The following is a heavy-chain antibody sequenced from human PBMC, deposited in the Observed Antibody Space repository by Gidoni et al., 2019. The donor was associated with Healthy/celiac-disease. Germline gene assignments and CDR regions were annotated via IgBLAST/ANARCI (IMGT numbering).Heavy chain of an antibody. Sequence: PGSSVKVSCKASGGTFSSSAISWVRQAPGQGLEWMGGIIPIFGTANYAQTFQGRVTITADESTSTAYMELSSLRSEDTAVSYCARRATDSSGYFHTHYFDNWGQGTLVTVSS. J-gene: IGHJ4*02. CDR2: IIPIFGTA. CDR3: ARRATDSSGYFHTHYFDN. D-gene: IGHD3-22*01. V-gene: IGHV1-69*01. CDR1: GGTFSSSA.